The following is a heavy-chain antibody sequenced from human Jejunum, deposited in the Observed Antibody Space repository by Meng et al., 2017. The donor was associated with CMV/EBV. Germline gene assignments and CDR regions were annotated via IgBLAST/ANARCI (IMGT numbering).Heavy chain of an antibody. J-gene: IGHJ4*02. Sequence: SGFTFSSYWMSWLRQAPGKGPEWVANIKTDGSDKYYVDSVKGRFTISRDNAKNSLYLQMNSLRDEDTAMYYCAKGSALGGSYYFDYWGQGTLVTVSS. CDR3: AKGSALGGSYYFDY. V-gene: IGHV3-7*03. D-gene: IGHD1-26*01. CDR2: IKTDGSDK. CDR1: GFTFSSYW.